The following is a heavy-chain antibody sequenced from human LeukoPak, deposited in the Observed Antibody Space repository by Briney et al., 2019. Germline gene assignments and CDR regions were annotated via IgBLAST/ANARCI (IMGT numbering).Heavy chain of an antibody. V-gene: IGHV3-23*01. CDR3: AKQSGSYPRFPFDY. Sequence: PGGSLRLSCAASGFTFSSYAMSWVRQAPGKGLEWVSAISGSGGSTYYADSVKGRFTISRDNPKNTLYLQMNSLRAEDTAIYYCAKQSGSYPRFPFDYWGQGTLVTVSS. CDR2: ISGSGGST. D-gene: IGHD1-26*01. CDR1: GFTFSSYA. J-gene: IGHJ4*02.